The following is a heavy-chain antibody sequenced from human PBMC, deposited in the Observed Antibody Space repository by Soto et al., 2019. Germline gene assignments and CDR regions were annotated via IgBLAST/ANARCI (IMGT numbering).Heavy chain of an antibody. CDR1: GGSISSADYY. CDR2: FHSSGAT. V-gene: IGHV4-30-4*01. D-gene: IGHD3-10*01. CDR3: ASIWFGDFDY. J-gene: IGHJ4*01. Sequence: PSETLSLTCTVSGGSISSADYYWSWIRQPPGKGLEWIGYFHSSGATYKDPSLKSRVTISVDTSKNQISLKLDSVTAADTAVYYCASIWFGDFDYWGHGPLVTVSS.